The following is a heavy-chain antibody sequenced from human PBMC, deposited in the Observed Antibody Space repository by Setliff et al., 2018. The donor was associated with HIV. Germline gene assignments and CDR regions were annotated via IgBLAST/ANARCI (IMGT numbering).Heavy chain of an antibody. CDR1: GFTFSTYS. CDR2: ISRSSNTV. V-gene: IGHV3-48*04. CDR3: ARVRGRGYYTLLYYFDD. Sequence: GGSLRLSCAASGFTFSTYSMNWVRQAPGKGLEWVSYISRSSNTVYYADSVKGRFTISRDNAKNSLYLQMNSLRAEDTAVYYCARVRGRGYYTLLYYFDDWGQGTLVTVSS. J-gene: IGHJ4*02. D-gene: IGHD3-3*01.